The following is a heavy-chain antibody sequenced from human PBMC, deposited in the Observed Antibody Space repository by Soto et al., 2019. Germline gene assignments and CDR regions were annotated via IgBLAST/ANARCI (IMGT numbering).Heavy chain of an antibody. CDR3: ARTNPPSGWIFFDY. J-gene: IGHJ4*02. CDR1: GYTFTTYG. Sequence: QVQLVQSGAEVKKPGASVKVSCKASGYTFTTYGIHWVRQAPGQRLEWMGWINAGSGNTRYSQNFQGRVTITGDTSASTAYLELSSLMSEDTAFYFCARTNPPSGWIFFDYWGQGTLVTVSS. CDR2: INAGSGNT. D-gene: IGHD6-19*01. V-gene: IGHV1-3*01.